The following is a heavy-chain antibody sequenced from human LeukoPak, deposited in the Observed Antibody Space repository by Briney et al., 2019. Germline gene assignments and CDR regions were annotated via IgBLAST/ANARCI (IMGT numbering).Heavy chain of an antibody. CDR3: ARPALYYYGSDHDAFDI. D-gene: IGHD3-10*01. V-gene: IGHV4-39*01. CDR1: GGSISSSSYY. J-gene: IGHJ3*02. Sequence: KPSETLSLTCTVSGGSISSSSYYWGWIRQPPGKGLEWIGSIYYSGSTYYNPSLKSRVTISVDTSKNQFSLKLSSVTAADTAVYYCARPALYYYGSDHDAFDIWGQGTMVTVSS. CDR2: IYYSGST.